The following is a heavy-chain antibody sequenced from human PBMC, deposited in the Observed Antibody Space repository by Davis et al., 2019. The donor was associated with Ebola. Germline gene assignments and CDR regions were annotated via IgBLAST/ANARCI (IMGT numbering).Heavy chain of an antibody. CDR1: GFTFSGYW. V-gene: IGHV3-74*01. CDR2: ISSDGSST. D-gene: IGHD2-15*01. J-gene: IGHJ6*02. CDR3: TTASGGGSRLSYYYGMDV. Sequence: HTGGSLRLSCTASGFTFSGYWMHWVRQAPGKGLVWVSRISSDGSSTNYADSVKGRFTISRDNAKNTLYLQMNSLKTEDTAVYYCTTASGGGSRLSYYYGMDVWGQGTTVTVSS.